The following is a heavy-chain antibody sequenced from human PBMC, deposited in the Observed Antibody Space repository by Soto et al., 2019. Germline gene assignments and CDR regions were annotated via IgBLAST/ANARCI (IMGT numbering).Heavy chain of an antibody. CDR1: GFTFTSNS. CDR2: ITSSSSTI. V-gene: IGHV3-48*02. Sequence: PGGSLRLSCAACGFTFTSNSLNWARQAPGKGLEWISYITSSSSTIYYADSVKGRFTISSDNAKNSLYLQMNTVRDDDTAVYYCARGRVGTAYFDYCGQGALVTVSS. D-gene: IGHD2-21*02. CDR3: ARGRVGTAYFDY. J-gene: IGHJ4*02.